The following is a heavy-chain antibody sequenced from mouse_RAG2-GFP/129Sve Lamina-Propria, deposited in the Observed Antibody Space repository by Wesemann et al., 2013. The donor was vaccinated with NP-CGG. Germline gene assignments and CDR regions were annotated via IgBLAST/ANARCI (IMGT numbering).Heavy chain of an antibody. D-gene: IGHD1-1*01. CDR2: IDPNSGGT. CDR1: GYTFTDYY. J-gene: IGHJ3*01. V-gene: IGHV1-26*01. Sequence: EVQLQQSGPELVKPGASVKISCKASGYTFTDYYMNWVKQSHGKSLEWIGRIDPNSGGTKYNEKFKSKATLTVDKPSSTAYMQLSSLTSEDSAVYYCAGTSGPWFAYWGQGTLVTVSA. CDR3: AGTSGPWFAY.